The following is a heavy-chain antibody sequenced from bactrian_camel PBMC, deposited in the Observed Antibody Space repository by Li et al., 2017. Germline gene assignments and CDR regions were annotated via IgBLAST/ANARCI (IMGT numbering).Heavy chain of an antibody. CDR2: IFTDASTT. CDR1: GSRTRW. Sequence: VQLVESGGGAVEAGGSLRLSCTISGSRTRWMGWFREAPGKQREGVAVIFTDASTTYYGDSVKGRFTIARDNATSTLFLLMTRLKPEDTAMYYCAQGKFGGGATEWTMPPPRSQGTQVTVS. V-gene: IGHV3S54*01. D-gene: IGHD4*01. J-gene: IGHJ4*01.